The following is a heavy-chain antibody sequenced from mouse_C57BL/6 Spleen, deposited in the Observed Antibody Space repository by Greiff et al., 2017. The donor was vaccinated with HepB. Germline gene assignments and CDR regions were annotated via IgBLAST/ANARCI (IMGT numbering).Heavy chain of an antibody. CDR3: ARGGTGLDY. J-gene: IGHJ2*01. Sequence: EVNVVESGGGLVKPGGSLKLSCAASGFTFSDYGMHWVRQAPEKGLEWVANINYDGSSTYYLDSLKSRFIISRDNAKNILYLQMSSLKSEDTATYYCARGGTGLDYWGQGTTLTVSS. CDR1: GFTFSDYG. V-gene: IGHV5-16*01. CDR2: INYDGSST. D-gene: IGHD4-1*01.